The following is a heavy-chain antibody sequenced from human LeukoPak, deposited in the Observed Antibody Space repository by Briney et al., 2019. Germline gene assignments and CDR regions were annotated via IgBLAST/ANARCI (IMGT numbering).Heavy chain of an antibody. J-gene: IGHJ4*02. CDR1: GFTFSSYW. V-gene: IGHV3-74*01. CDR2: INSDGRTT. Sequence: GGSLRLSCEASGFTFSSYWMHWVRQAPGKGLVWVSRINSDGRTTSYADSVKGRFTISRDNSKNTLYLQMNSLRAEDTAVYYCAKGPGAVAGFVDYWGQGTLVTVSS. CDR3: AKGPGAVAGFVDY. D-gene: IGHD6-19*01.